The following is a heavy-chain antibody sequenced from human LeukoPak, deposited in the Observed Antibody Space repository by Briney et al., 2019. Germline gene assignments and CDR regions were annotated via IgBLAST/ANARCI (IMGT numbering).Heavy chain of an antibody. J-gene: IGHJ4*02. CDR1: GGTFSSYA. Sequence: ASVKVSCKASGGTFSSYAISWVRQAPGQGLEWMVGIIPIFGTANYAQKFQGRVTITTDESTSTAYMELSSLRSEDTAVYYCASGTAMVHRGWGQGTLVTVSS. CDR2: IIPIFGTA. D-gene: IGHD5-18*01. V-gene: IGHV1-69*05. CDR3: ASGTAMVHRG.